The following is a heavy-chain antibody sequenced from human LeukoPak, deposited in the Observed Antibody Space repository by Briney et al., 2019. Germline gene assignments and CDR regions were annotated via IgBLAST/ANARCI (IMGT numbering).Heavy chain of an antibody. CDR2: INHSGST. CDR1: GGSFSGYY. J-gene: IGHJ5*02. V-gene: IGHV4-34*01. CDR3: AKQDCSGGSCYSGGWFDP. Sequence: SETLSLTCAVYGGSFSGYYWSWIRQPPGKGLEWIGEINHSGSTNYNPSLKSRATISVDTSKNQFSLKLSSVTAADTAVYYCAKQDCSGGSCYSGGWFDPWGQGTLVTVSS. D-gene: IGHD2-15*01.